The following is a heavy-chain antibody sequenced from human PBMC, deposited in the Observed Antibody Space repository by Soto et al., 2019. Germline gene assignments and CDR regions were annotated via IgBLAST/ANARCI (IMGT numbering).Heavy chain of an antibody. CDR3: ARTIAMAGTRYYYYGMDV. D-gene: IGHD6-19*01. CDR1: GYTFTSYG. CDR2: ISAYNGNT. J-gene: IGHJ6*02. V-gene: IGHV1-18*01. Sequence: ASVKVSCKASGYTFTSYGISWVRQAPGQGLEWMGWISAYNGNTHYAQKLQGRVTMTTDTSTSTAYMELRSLRSDDTAVYYCARTIAMAGTRYYYYGMDVWGQGTTVTVS.